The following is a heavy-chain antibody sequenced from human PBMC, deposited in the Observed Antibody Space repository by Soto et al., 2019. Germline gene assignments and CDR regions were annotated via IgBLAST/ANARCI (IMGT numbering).Heavy chain of an antibody. J-gene: IGHJ4*02. D-gene: IGHD6-19*01. CDR2: ISGSGDSP. CDR1: GFTFSSHA. CDR3: AKDQWLKWLGYYYFDS. V-gene: IGHV3-23*01. Sequence: GGSLRLSCAVSGFTFSSHAMSWVRQAPGKGLEWVSAISGSGDSPDYADSVKGRFTISRDNSKNTLYLQMNSLRAEDTAVYYCAKDQWLKWLGYYYFDSWGQGTPVTVSS.